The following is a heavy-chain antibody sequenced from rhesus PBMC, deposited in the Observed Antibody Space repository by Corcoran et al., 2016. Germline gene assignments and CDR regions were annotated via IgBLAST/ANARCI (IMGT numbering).Heavy chain of an antibody. J-gene: IGHJ5-1*01. D-gene: IGHD3-3*01. V-gene: IGHV4-173*01. CDR2: ISGSGGNT. CDR1: GGSISSNY. Sequence: QLQLQESGPGLVKPSETLSLTCAVSGGSISSNYWTWIRQPPGRGLDWIGRISGSGGNTDYSPSLKSRVTISTDTSKNQFSLKLSSVTAADTAVYYCARDNVLQYLDWLLDVWGPGVLVTVSS. CDR3: ARDNVLQYLDWLLDV.